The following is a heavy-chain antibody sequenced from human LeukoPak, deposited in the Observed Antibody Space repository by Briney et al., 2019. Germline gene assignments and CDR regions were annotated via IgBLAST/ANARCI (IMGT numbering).Heavy chain of an antibody. J-gene: IGHJ4*02. D-gene: IGHD3-22*01. Sequence: EASVKVSCKASGYTFTGYYMHWVRQAPGQGLEWMGWINPNSGGTNYAQKFQGRVTMTTDTSTSTAYMELRSLRSDDTAVYYCARGDDSSGYYKNSFYYFDYWGQGTLVTVSS. V-gene: IGHV1-2*02. CDR1: GYTFTGYY. CDR2: INPNSGGT. CDR3: ARGDDSSGYYKNSFYYFDY.